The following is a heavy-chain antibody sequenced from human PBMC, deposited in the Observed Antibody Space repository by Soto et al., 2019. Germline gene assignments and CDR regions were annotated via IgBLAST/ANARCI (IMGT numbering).Heavy chain of an antibody. CDR3: ARLGEVTMVREQEGSGMDV. D-gene: IGHD3-10*01. J-gene: IGHJ6*02. V-gene: IGHV5-51*01. Sequence: EVQLVQSGAEVKKPGESLKISCKGSGYSFTSYWIGWVRQMPGKGLEWMGIIYPGDSDTRYSPSFQGQVTISADKSISTADLQWSSLKASDTAMYYCARLGEVTMVREQEGSGMDVWGQGTTVTVSS. CDR1: GYSFTSYW. CDR2: IYPGDSDT.